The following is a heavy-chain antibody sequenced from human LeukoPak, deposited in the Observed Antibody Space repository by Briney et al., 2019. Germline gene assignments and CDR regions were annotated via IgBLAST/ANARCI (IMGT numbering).Heavy chain of an antibody. CDR2: ISAYNGNT. CDR1: GYTFTSYG. Sequence: GASVKVSCKASGYTFTSYGISWVRQAPGQGLEWMGWISAYNGNTNYAQKLQGRVTMTTDTSTSTAYMELRSLRSDDTAVYYCAREAAAAGTGSWFDPWGQGTLVTVSS. J-gene: IGHJ5*02. V-gene: IGHV1-18*01. CDR3: AREAAAAGTGSWFDP. D-gene: IGHD6-13*01.